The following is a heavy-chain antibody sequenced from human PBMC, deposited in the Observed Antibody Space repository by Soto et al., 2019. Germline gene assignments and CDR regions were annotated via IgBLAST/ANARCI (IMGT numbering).Heavy chain of an antibody. V-gene: IGHV4-34*01. J-gene: IGHJ5*02. D-gene: IGHD6-13*01. CDR1: GGSFSGYY. CDR3: ASSAGNYSSSWSGVGWFDP. CDR2: INHSGST. Sequence: KPSETLSLTCAVYGGSFSGYYWSWIRQPPGKGLEWIGEINHSGSTNYNPSLKSRVTISVDTSKNQFSLKLSSVTAADTAVYYCASSAGNYSSSWSGVGWFDPWGQGTLVTVSS.